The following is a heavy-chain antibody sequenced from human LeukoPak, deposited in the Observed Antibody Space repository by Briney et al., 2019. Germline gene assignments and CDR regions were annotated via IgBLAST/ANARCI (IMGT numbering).Heavy chain of an antibody. V-gene: IGHV3-23*01. CDR2: VIGSVVST. CDR1: GFTFSNYA. D-gene: IGHD5-12*01. Sequence: GGSLRLSCAASGFTFSNYAMSWVRQSPGKGLEWVSTVIGSVVSTFYADSVRGRFTISRDKSKNTLYLQMNSLRAEDTAVYYCAKGGYDFIEVGYFDYWGQGTLVTVSS. CDR3: AKGGYDFIEVGYFDY. J-gene: IGHJ4*02.